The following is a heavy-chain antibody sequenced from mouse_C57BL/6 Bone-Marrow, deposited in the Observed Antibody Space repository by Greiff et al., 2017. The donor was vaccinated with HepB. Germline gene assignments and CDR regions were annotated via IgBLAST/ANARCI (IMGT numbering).Heavy chain of an antibody. CDR2: IRNKGNGYTT. J-gene: IGHJ2*01. Sequence: EVKLMESGGGLVQPGGSLSLSCAASGFTFTDYYMSWVRQPPGKALEWLGFIRNKGNGYTTEYSASVQGLFTISRDNSQSILYLQMNALRTEDSATYYCARYGWGRNFDYRGQGTTLTVSS. CDR1: GFTFTDYY. CDR3: ARYGWGRNFDY. V-gene: IGHV7-3*01. D-gene: IGHD2-3*01.